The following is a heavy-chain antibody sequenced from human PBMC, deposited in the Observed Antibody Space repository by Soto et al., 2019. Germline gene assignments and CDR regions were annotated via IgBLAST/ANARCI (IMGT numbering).Heavy chain of an antibody. CDR2: ISYDGSNK. Sequence: GGSLRLSCAASGFTFSSYGMHWVRQAPGKGLEWVAVISYDGSNKYYADSVKGRFTISRDNSKNTLYLQMNSLRAEDTAVYYCAKDLGYTYGLDYWGQGTLVTVSS. CDR1: GFTFSSYG. CDR3: AKDLGYTYGLDY. V-gene: IGHV3-30*18. J-gene: IGHJ4*02. D-gene: IGHD5-18*01.